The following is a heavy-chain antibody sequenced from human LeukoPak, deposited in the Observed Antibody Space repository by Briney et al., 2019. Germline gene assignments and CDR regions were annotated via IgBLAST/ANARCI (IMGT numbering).Heavy chain of an antibody. CDR3: AREGYFDWLPSFDY. D-gene: IGHD3-9*01. CDR2: IYTSGST. CDR1: GDSTSGYY. V-gene: IGHV4-4*07. J-gene: IGHJ4*02. Sequence: TPSETLSLTCTVPGDSTSGYYWSWIRQPAGKGLEWIGRIYTSGSTNYNPSLKSRVTMSVDTSKNQFSLKLSSVTAADTAVYYCAREGYFDWLPSFDYWGQGTLVTVSS.